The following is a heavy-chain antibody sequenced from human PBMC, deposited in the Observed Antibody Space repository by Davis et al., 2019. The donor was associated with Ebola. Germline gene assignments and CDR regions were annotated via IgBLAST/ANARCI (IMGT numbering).Heavy chain of an antibody. CDR2: FFGGGKT. Sequence: PGGSLRLSCAASGFTVSTNYISWVRQAPGKGLEWVSAFFGGGKTYFADSVKGRFVISRADSKNTLYLQMNSLTGEDTGVYYCARDGSWATISYYGMDVWGQGTTVTVSS. CDR3: ARDGSWATISYYGMDV. CDR1: GFTVSTNY. D-gene: IGHD2-15*01. V-gene: IGHV3-66*01. J-gene: IGHJ6*02.